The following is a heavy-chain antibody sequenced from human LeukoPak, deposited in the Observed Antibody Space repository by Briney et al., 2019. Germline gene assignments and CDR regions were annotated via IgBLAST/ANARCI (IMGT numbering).Heavy chain of an antibody. J-gene: IGHJ4*02. CDR2: INAGGSNT. CDR3: ASKLRFLEWSVPSDY. Sequence: GGSLRLSCAASGFTFSGYWMHWVRQAPGKGLVWVSHINAGGSNTVYADSVKGRFTISRDNAKNTLYLQMNGLRAEDTAVYYCASKLRFLEWSVPSDYWSQGTLVTVSS. CDR1: GFTFSGYW. D-gene: IGHD3-3*01. V-gene: IGHV3-74*03.